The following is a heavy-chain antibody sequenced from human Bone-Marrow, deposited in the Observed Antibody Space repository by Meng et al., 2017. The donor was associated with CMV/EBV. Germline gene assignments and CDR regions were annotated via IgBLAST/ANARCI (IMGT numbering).Heavy chain of an antibody. Sequence: ASVKVSCKASGYTFTSYDINWVRQAPGKGLEWMGGFDPEDGETIYAQKFQGRVTMTEDTSTDTAYMELSSLRSEDTAVYYCATFPLVVAAHHSLDYWGHGTLVTVSS. J-gene: IGHJ4*01. CDR1: GYTFTSYD. D-gene: IGHD6-6*01. V-gene: IGHV1-24*01. CDR2: FDPEDGET. CDR3: ATFPLVVAAHHSLDY.